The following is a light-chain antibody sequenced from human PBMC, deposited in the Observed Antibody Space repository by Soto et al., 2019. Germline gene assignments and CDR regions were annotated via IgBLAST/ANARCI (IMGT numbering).Light chain of an antibody. CDR2: AAS. J-gene: IGKJ4*01. Sequence: ALRMTQSPSSFSASTGDRVTITCRASQDISNYLAWYQQKPGKAPKLLIYAASTLQSGVPSRFSGSGSGTDFTLTISCLQSEDFATYYCQQYYSYGLTFGGGTKVEIK. CDR1: QDISNY. CDR3: QQYYSYGLT. V-gene: IGKV1-8*01.